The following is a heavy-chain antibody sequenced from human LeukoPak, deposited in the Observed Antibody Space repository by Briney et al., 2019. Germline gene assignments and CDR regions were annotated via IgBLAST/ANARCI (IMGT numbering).Heavy chain of an antibody. V-gene: IGHV4-39*07. D-gene: IGHD6-13*01. Sequence: SETLSLTCTVSGGSVSSGSYYWSWIRQPPGKGLEWIGEINHSGSTNYNPSLKSRVTISVDTSKNQFSLKLSSVTAADTAVYYCARAYSSSWYWMGYFDYWGQGTLVTVSS. J-gene: IGHJ4*02. CDR1: GGSVSSGSYY. CDR3: ARAYSSSWYWMGYFDY. CDR2: INHSGST.